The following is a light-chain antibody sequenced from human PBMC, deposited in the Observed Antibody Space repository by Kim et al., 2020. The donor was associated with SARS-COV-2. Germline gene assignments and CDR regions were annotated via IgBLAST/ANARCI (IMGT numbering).Light chain of an antibody. J-gene: IGLJ2*01. V-gene: IGLV6-57*03. CDR3: QSYNRDNVI. CDR2: EDD. Sequence: TMPLTHSSGSLEDIGRLWYHQHPRGVPTTVLYEDDQRLSGCSYRVSGSIDNSSSSASLTISGLRTEDEADYYCQSYNRDNVIFGGGTQLTVL. CDR1: SGSLEDIG.